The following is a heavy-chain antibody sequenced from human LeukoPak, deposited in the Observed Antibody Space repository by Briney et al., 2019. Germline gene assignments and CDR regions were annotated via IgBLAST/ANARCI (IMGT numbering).Heavy chain of an antibody. CDR2: INHSGST. V-gene: IGHV4-34*01. J-gene: IGHJ4*02. D-gene: IGHD3-10*01. CDR1: GGSFSGYY. CDR3: ARDLEGPYYYGSGTTGY. Sequence: SETLSFTCAVYGGSFSGYYWSWIRQPPGKGLEWIGEINHSGSTNYNPSLKSRVTISVDTSKNQFSLKLSSVTAADTAVYYCARDLEGPYYYGSGTTGYWGQGTLVTVSS.